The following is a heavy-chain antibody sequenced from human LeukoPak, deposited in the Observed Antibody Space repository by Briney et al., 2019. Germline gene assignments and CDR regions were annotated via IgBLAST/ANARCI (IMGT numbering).Heavy chain of an antibody. CDR1: GGSISGYF. Sequence: SETLSLTCTISGGSISGYFGTWIRQASGKELEWFGYIHTIETKYNPSLQSRVSMSIDTSKNQFSLNLRSVTAADTAVYYCARGLRDEERYYKYYYMDVWGKGTTVTVSS. J-gene: IGHJ6*03. CDR3: ARGLRDEERYYKYYYMDV. V-gene: IGHV4-4*09. D-gene: IGHD3-22*01. CDR2: IHTIET.